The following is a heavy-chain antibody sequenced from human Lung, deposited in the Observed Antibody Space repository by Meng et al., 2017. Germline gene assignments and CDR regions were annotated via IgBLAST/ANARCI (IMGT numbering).Heavy chain of an antibody. Sequence: QVQLKESGPGLVKPSGTLSRTCAVSGGSITSSTWWSWVRQTPGKGLEWFGEIFHSGSTNYNPPLESRVTISVDKSKNQFSLKVYSVTAADTATYYCARFDISSSGRGDYWGQGILVTVSS. V-gene: IGHV4-4*02. CDR3: ARFDISSSGRGDY. D-gene: IGHD1-26*01. CDR2: IFHSGST. CDR1: GGSITSSTW. J-gene: IGHJ4*02.